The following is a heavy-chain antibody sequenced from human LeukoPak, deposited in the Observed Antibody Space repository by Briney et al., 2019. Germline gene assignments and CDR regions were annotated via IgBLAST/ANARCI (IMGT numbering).Heavy chain of an antibody. CDR2: INAGNGNT. J-gene: IGHJ6*02. CDR1: GYTFTSYA. V-gene: IGHV1-3*01. CDR3: ARDLWIQLWFDYYGMDV. Sequence: ASVKVSCKASGYTFTSYAMHWVRQAPGQRLEWMDWINAGNGNTKYSQKFQGRVTITRDTSASTAYMELSSLRSEDTAVYYCARDLWIQLWFDYYGMDVWGQGTTVTVSS. D-gene: IGHD5-18*01.